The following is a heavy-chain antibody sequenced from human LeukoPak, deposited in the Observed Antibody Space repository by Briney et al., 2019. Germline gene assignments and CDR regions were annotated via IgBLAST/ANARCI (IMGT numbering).Heavy chain of an antibody. D-gene: IGHD4-17*01. CDR2: ISGSGDNT. CDR1: GFTFTSYA. Sequence: GGSLRLSCAASGFTFTSYAMSWVRQAPGKGLEWVSSISGSGDNTFYADSVKGRFTISRDNSKNTLYLQMNTLRAEDTAAYHCAKGRNEDGDAALNYWGQGTLVTVSS. V-gene: IGHV3-23*01. J-gene: IGHJ4*02. CDR3: AKGRNEDGDAALNY.